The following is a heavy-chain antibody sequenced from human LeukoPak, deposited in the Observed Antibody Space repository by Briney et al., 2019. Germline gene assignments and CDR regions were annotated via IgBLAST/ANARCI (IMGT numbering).Heavy chain of an antibody. Sequence: GGSLRLSCAASGFTFSSYGMSWVRQAPGKGLEWVAFIRYDGSNKYYADSVKGRFTISRDNSKNTLYLQMNSLRAEDTAVYYCAKARIAAATGDPYYFDYWGQGTLVTVSS. CDR2: IRYDGSNK. CDR3: AKARIAAATGDPYYFDY. CDR1: GFTFSSYG. D-gene: IGHD6-13*01. V-gene: IGHV3-30*02. J-gene: IGHJ4*02.